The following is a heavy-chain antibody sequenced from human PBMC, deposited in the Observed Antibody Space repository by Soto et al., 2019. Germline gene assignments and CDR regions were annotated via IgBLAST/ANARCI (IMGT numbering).Heavy chain of an antibody. D-gene: IGHD2-15*01. Sequence: SETLSLTCSVSFGSIASNSYHWGWIRQPPGKGLEWIGSIAYTGTTYYSPSLKSRVTMSADTSKKQFSLRLDSATAADTAVYYCARLVVVAPVANVWGQGALVTVSS. CDR1: FGSIASNSYH. V-gene: IGHV4-39*01. CDR2: IAYTGTT. J-gene: IGHJ4*02. CDR3: ARLVVVAPVANV.